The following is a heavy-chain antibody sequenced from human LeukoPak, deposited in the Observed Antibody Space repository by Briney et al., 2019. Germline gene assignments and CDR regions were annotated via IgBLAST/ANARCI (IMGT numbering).Heavy chain of an antibody. CDR1: GYTFTSYA. Sequence: GASVKVSCKASGYTFTSYAMHWVRQAPGQRLEWMGWINTGNDNTKYSQKFQGRVTITRDMSTSTAYMELSSLRSEDTAVYYCARGRMVRGVIRWFDPWGQGTLVTVSS. CDR3: ARGRMVRGVIRWFDP. V-gene: IGHV1-3*04. J-gene: IGHJ5*02. D-gene: IGHD3-10*01. CDR2: INTGNDNT.